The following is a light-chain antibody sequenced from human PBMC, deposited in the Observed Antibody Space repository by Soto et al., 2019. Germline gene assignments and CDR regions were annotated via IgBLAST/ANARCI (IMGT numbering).Light chain of an antibody. V-gene: IGKV3-11*01. J-gene: IGKJ5*01. CDR2: DAS. CDR1: QSVSSY. CDR3: QQHNNWPPSIT. Sequence: EIVLTQSPATLSLSPGERATFSCRASQSVSSYLAWYQQKPGQAPRLLIYDASTRATGIAARFSGSGSRTDFTLTISSLEPEDFAVYYCQQHNNWPPSITFGQGTQLEIK.